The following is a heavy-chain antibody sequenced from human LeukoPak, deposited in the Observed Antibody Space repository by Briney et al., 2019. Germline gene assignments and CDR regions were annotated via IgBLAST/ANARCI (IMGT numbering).Heavy chain of an antibody. CDR2: IVPKFGST. Sequence: GASVKVSCKTSGYSFTDYYMHWVRQAPGQGLEWMGGIVPKFGSTNYAQKFHDRLSITTGDSTTTAYMELSSLTSEDTALYYCARDNLAPSGVKYFHLWGPGTLVTVSS. CDR1: GYSFTDYY. D-gene: IGHD3-16*02. CDR3: ARDNLAPSGVKYFHL. J-gene: IGHJ1*01. V-gene: IGHV1-69*05.